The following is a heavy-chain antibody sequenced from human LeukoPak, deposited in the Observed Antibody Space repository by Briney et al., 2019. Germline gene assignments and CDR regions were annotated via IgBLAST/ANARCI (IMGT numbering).Heavy chain of an antibody. Sequence: ASVKVSCKASGGTFSSYAISWVRQAPGQGLEWMGWISAYNGNTNYAQKLQGRVTMTTDTSTSTAYMELRSLRSDDTAVYYCARDRGYSYGYDPNFDYWGQGTLVTVSS. CDR1: GGTFSSYA. J-gene: IGHJ4*02. V-gene: IGHV1-18*01. D-gene: IGHD5-18*01. CDR2: ISAYNGNT. CDR3: ARDRGYSYGYDPNFDY.